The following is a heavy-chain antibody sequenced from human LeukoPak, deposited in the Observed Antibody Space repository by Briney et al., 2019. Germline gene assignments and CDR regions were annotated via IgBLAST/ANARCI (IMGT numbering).Heavy chain of an antibody. CDR2: IYHSGST. J-gene: IGHJ4*02. Sequence: SETLSLTCAVSGGSISSGYYWGWIRQPPGKGLEWIGSIYHSGSTYYNPSLKSRVTISVDTSKNQFSLKLSSVTAADTAVYYCARDLRKSSGTFDYWGQGTLVTVSS. CDR1: GGSISSGYY. D-gene: IGHD3-22*01. V-gene: IGHV4-38-2*02. CDR3: ARDLRKSSGTFDY.